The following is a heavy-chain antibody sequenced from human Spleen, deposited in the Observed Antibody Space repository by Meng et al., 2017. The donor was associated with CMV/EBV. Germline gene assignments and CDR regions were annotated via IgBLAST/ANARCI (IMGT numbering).Heavy chain of an antibody. D-gene: IGHD2-21*01. Sequence: GVTFSNDAMTWVRQAPGKGLEWVAGIGGGDDATYYADSVKGRFTISRDNSKNTLYLQMNTLRTEDTAIYYCAKALPYCGGDCSSFDFWGQRTLVTVSS. CDR3: AKALPYCGGDCSSFDF. V-gene: IGHV3-23*01. CDR2: IGGGDDAT. CDR1: GVTFSNDA. J-gene: IGHJ4*02.